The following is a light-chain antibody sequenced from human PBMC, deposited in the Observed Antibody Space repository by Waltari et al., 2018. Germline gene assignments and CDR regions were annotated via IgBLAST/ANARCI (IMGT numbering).Light chain of an antibody. CDR1: ESVNTY. CDR3: QQRRNRPPRHT. J-gene: IGKJ2*01. CDR2: DAS. Sequence: EIVLTQSPATLSLSPGETATLSCRASESVNTYLAWYQQKPGQAPRLLIYDASDRATGIPARFSGSGFGTDFTLTISSLEPEDFAVYYCQQRRNRPPRHTFGRGTKLEI. V-gene: IGKV3-11*01.